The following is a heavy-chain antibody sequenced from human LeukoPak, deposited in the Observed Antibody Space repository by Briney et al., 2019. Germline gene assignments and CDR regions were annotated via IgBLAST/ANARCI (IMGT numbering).Heavy chain of an antibody. D-gene: IGHD2-2*01. CDR1: GFTFDEYA. CDR3: AKDRDSCEFNGMDV. J-gene: IGHJ6*02. CDR2: ISWNSGSI. Sequence: GRSLRLSCAVSGFTFDEYAMHWVRQAPGKGLEWVSGISWNSGSIGYADSVKGRFTISRDNAQNSVHLQMDGLRAEDTALYYWAKDRDSCEFNGMDVWRQGTTVSVSS. V-gene: IGHV3-9*01.